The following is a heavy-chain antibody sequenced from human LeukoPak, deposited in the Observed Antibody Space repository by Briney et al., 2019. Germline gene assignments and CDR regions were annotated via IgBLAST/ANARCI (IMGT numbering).Heavy chain of an antibody. V-gene: IGHV3-30*01. CDR3: ARVTGGSYCSSTSCYLRAALDY. CDR2: ISYDGSNK. J-gene: IGHJ4*02. D-gene: IGHD2-2*01. CDR1: GFTFSSYA. Sequence: GGSLRLSCAASGFTFSSYAMHWVRQAPGKGLEWVAVISYDGSNKYYADSVKGRFTISRDNSKNTLYLQMNSLGAEDTAVYYCARVTGGSYCSSTSCYLRAALDYWGQGTLVTVSS.